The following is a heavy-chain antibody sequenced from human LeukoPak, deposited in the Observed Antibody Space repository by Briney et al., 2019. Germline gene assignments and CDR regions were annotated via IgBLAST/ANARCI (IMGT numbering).Heavy chain of an antibody. D-gene: IGHD3-16*01. V-gene: IGHV4-39*07. Sequence: SETLSLTCTVSGGSISSSSYYWGWIRQPPGKGLEWIGSIYYSGSTYYNPSLKSRVTISVDTSKNQFSLKLSSVTAADTAVYYCARETSQKGAHYMDVWGKGTTVTVSS. CDR3: ARETSQKGAHYMDV. CDR2: IYYSGST. J-gene: IGHJ6*03. CDR1: GGSISSSSYY.